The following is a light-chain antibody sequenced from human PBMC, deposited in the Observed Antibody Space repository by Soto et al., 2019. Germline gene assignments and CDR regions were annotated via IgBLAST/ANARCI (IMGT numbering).Light chain of an antibody. J-gene: IGLJ2*01. Sequence: QSALTQPRSVSGSPGQSVTISCSETSNDVGGYNFVSWYQQHPGKVPKLFIYDVSRRPSGVPDRFSGSKSGNTASLNISGLQAEDEADYYCSSYAGSYTLVFGGGTKLTVL. CDR1: SNDVGGYNF. V-gene: IGLV2-11*01. CDR2: DVS. CDR3: SSYAGSYTLV.